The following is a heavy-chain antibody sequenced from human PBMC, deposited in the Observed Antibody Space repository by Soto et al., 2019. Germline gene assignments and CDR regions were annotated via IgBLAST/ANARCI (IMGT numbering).Heavy chain of an antibody. Sequence: SETLSLTCAVCGGSFSGHSWTWIRQSPGKGLEWIGDINHSGRVNYSPSLKSRVTISLDTSKNQFSLTLSAVTAADTAMYYCSTRAYDTNGYYRFDPWGQGTLVTVSS. CDR1: GGSFSGHS. J-gene: IGHJ5*01. CDR3: STRAYDTNGYYRFDP. CDR2: INHSGRV. V-gene: IGHV4-34*01. D-gene: IGHD3-22*01.